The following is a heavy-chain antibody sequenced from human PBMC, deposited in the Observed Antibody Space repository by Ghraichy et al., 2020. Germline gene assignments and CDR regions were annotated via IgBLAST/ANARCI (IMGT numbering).Heavy chain of an antibody. V-gene: IGHV3-7*01. Sequence: GESLNISCAASGFSFSTYWMIWVRQGPGKGLEWVANIKEDGSEKYYVDSVKGRFTISRDNAKNSLYLQMNSLRAEDTAVYYCAVNQLLYVNHFFGMDVWGQGTTVTVSS. CDR1: GFSFSTYW. J-gene: IGHJ6*02. CDR3: AVNQLLYVNHFFGMDV. CDR2: IKEDGSEK. D-gene: IGHD2-2*02.